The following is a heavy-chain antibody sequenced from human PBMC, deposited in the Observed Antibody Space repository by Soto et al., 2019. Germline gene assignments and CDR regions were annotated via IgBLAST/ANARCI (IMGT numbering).Heavy chain of an antibody. D-gene: IGHD3-22*01. CDR2: ISSGSSYI. J-gene: IGHJ4*02. CDR3: ARDRSYYDSGGYLYDFDS. Sequence: EVQLVESGGGLVKPGGSLPRSCRASGFSFSPNGVNWFRQPPGKGLEWVSSISSGSSYIYYADSVKGRFTISRDNAKNLLYLQMNSLRAEDTAVYYCARDRSYYDSGGYLYDFDSWGQGTLVTVSS. V-gene: IGHV3-21*06. CDR1: GFSFSPNG.